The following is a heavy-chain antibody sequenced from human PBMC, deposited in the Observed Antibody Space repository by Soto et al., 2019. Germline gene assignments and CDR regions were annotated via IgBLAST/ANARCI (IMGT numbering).Heavy chain of an antibody. Sequence: EVHLLESGGGLVQPGGSLRLSCAASEFTFSIFDMSWVRQAPGKGLEWVSMISDSGDRTYYAGSVRGRFTMSRDNSKNTVYLQMDSLRAKDTAVYYCIKGGWLDYWGQGTLVTVYS. CDR3: IKGGWLDY. CDR2: ISDSGDRT. CDR1: EFTFSIFD. V-gene: IGHV3-23*01. D-gene: IGHD5-12*01. J-gene: IGHJ4*02.